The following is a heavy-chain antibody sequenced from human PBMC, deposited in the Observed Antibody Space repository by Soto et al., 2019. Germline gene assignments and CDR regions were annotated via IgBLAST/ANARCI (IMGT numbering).Heavy chain of an antibody. V-gene: IGHV6-1*01. CDR2: TYYRSKWYN. CDR1: GDSVSSNSAA. D-gene: IGHD6-13*01. Sequence: PSQTLSLTCAISGDSVSSNSAAWNWIRQSPSRGLEWLGRTYYRSKWYNDYAVSVKSRITINPDTSKNQFSLQLNSVTPEDTAVYYCASSIYSSSWWYGREFDYYGMDVWGQGTTVTVSS. J-gene: IGHJ6*02. CDR3: ASSIYSSSWWYGREFDYYGMDV.